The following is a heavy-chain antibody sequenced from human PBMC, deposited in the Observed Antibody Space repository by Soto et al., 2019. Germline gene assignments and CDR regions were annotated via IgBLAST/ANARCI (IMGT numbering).Heavy chain of an antibody. CDR2: INPSGGST. CDR1: GYTFTSYY. Sequence: QVQLVQSGAEVKKPGASVKVSCKASGYTFTSYYMHWVRQAPGQGLEWMGIINPSGGSTSYAQKFQGRVTMTRDTSTSTVYMELSSLRSEDTAVYSCARDRYCSSTSCHTPKWFDPWGQGTLVTVSS. J-gene: IGHJ5*02. D-gene: IGHD2-2*02. V-gene: IGHV1-46*01. CDR3: ARDRYCSSTSCHTPKWFDP.